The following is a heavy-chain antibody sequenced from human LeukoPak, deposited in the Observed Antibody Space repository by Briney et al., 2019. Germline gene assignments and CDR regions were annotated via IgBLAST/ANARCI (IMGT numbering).Heavy chain of an antibody. CDR1: GYSISSGYY. CDR2: IYHGGST. J-gene: IGHJ6*03. Sequence: SETLSLTCTVSGYSISSGYYWGWIRQPPGKGLEWIGSIYHGGSTYYNPSLKSRVTISVDMSKNQFSLKLSSVTAADTAVYYCARAGGGYSYGFYYYYYYMDVWGKGTTVTVSS. CDR3: ARAGGGYSYGFYYYYYYMDV. V-gene: IGHV4-38-2*02. D-gene: IGHD5-18*01.